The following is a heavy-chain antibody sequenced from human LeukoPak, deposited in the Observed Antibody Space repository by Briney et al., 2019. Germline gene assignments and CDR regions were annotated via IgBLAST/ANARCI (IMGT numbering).Heavy chain of an antibody. Sequence: PGGSLRLSCAASGFTFSSYSMNWVRQAPGKGLEWVSSISSSCSYIYYADSVKGRFTISRDNAKNSLYLQMNSLRAEDTAVYYCARDEGYCSGGSCYSDATHYWGQGTLVTVSS. CDR3: ARDEGYCSGGSCYSDATHY. CDR2: ISSSCSYI. CDR1: GFTFSSYS. J-gene: IGHJ4*02. D-gene: IGHD2-15*01. V-gene: IGHV3-21*01.